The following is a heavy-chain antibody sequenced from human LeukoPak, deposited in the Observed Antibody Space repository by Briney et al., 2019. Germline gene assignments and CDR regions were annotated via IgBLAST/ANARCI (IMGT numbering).Heavy chain of an antibody. Sequence: SETLSLTCTVSGGSMRTFYWTWIRQPPGKGLEYIGYVYYGGSTSYNPSLKSRVTISQDTSKNQFSLKLGSVTAADTAVYYCARWPLEWYASDAFDIWGQGTMVTVSS. CDR2: VYYGGST. V-gene: IGHV4-59*12. J-gene: IGHJ3*02. CDR3: ARWPLEWYASDAFDI. CDR1: GGSMRTFY. D-gene: IGHD3-3*01.